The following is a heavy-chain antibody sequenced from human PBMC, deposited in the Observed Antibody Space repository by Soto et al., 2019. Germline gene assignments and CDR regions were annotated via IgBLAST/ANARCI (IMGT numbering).Heavy chain of an antibody. Sequence: CAASGFTFSNYEMHWVRQAPGKGLEYVSGISNSGGHTYYADSVKGRFTISRDNSKNTLYLQVNSLRADDTAVYYCANRPAPLGWYSWGQGTLVTVSS. CDR1: GFTFSNYE. J-gene: IGHJ4*02. CDR3: ANRPAPLGWYS. D-gene: IGHD6-19*01. V-gene: IGHV3-23*01. CDR2: ISNSGGHT.